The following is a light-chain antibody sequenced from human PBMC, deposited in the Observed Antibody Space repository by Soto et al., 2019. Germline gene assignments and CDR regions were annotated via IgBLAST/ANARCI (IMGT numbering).Light chain of an antibody. V-gene: IGKV1-5*03. CDR2: KAS. Sequence: DIHMSQSPSTLSASVGDRVTVACRASQNINKLLAWYQQKPGKAPQLLISKASSLESGVPSRFSGSGSGTEFTLTISSLQPDDFATYYCQQCEYLWTFGQGTKVEIK. CDR1: QNINKL. CDR3: QQCEYLWT. J-gene: IGKJ1*01.